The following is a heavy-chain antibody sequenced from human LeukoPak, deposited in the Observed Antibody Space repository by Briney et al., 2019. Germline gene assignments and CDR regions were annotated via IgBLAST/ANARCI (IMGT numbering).Heavy chain of an antibody. CDR2: ISFGGDNI. Sequence: PGGSLRLSCAASGFTFSNYEMNWVRQAPGRGLEWVSYISFGGDNIYYADPVKGRFTISRDNAKKSLYLQMNSLRVEDTAVYYCARMEGIIDYWGQGTLVTVSS. CDR1: GFTFSNYE. J-gene: IGHJ4*02. V-gene: IGHV3-48*03. D-gene: IGHD2/OR15-2a*01. CDR3: ARMEGIIDY.